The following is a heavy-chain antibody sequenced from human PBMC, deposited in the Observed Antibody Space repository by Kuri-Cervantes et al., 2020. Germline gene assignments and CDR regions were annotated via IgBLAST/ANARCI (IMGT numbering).Heavy chain of an antibody. Sequence: SETLSLTCTVSGGSISSYYWSWIRQPPGKGLEWIGYIYYSGSTNNNPSLKSRVTISVDTSKNQFSLKLSSVTAADTAVYYCARDGDGPFDYWGQGTLVTVSS. V-gene: IGHV4-59*13. CDR2: IYYSGST. CDR3: ARDGDGPFDY. D-gene: IGHD5-24*01. CDR1: GGSISSYY. J-gene: IGHJ4*02.